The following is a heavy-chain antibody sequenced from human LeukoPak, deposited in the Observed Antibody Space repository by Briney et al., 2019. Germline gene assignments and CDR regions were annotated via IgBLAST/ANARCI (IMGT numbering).Heavy chain of an antibody. CDR3: ARRSYRGVIGLYYYYYMDV. CDR1: GFTFGDYA. Sequence: GGSLRLSCTASGFTFGDYAMSWFRQAPGKGLEWVANIKEDGSEKYYADSVKGRFTMSRDNAKNSVYLQMNRLRVEDTAVYYCARRSYRGVIGLYYYYYMDVWGKGTPVTVSS. D-gene: IGHD3-16*02. CDR2: IKEDGSEK. J-gene: IGHJ6*03. V-gene: IGHV3-7*01.